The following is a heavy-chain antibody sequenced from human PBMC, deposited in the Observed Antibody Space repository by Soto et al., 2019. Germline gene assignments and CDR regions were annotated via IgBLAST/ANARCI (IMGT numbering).Heavy chain of an antibody. CDR2: ISPSSSFL. CDR3: AKGSSIAGPFDY. V-gene: IGHV3-21*04. CDR1: GFSFRSYY. D-gene: IGHD6-6*01. Sequence: PGGSLRLSCAASGFSFRSYYMNWFRQAPGRGLEWVSSISPSSSFLNYADSVKGRFTISRDDSDDTLYLQMHSLRAEDTAVYYCAKGSSIAGPFDYWGQGTLVTVSS. J-gene: IGHJ4*02.